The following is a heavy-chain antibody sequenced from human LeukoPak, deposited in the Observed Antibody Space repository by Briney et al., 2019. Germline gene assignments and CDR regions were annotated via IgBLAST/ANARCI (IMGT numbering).Heavy chain of an antibody. Sequence: GGSLRLSCAASGFTFSSYEMNWVRQAPGKGLEWVSYISSSGSTIYYADSVKGRFTISRDNAKNSLYLQMNSLRAEDTAVYYCARDCGGEVASQDTYCALWGRGSLVTVSS. D-gene: IGHD5-12*01. J-gene: IGHJ2*01. V-gene: IGHV3-48*03. CDR1: GFTFSSYE. CDR2: ISSSGSTI. CDR3: ARDCGGEVASQDTYCAL.